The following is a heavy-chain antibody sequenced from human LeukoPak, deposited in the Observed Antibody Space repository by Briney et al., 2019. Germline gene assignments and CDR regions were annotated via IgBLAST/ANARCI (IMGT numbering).Heavy chain of an antibody. CDR3: ARDRKWGARYSSSWYDSSKYYFDY. CDR1: GYTFTSYD. V-gene: IGHV1-8*01. J-gene: IGHJ4*02. CDR2: MNPNSGNT. D-gene: IGHD6-13*01. Sequence: GASVKVSCKASGYTFTSYDINWVRQATGQGLEWMGWMNPNSGNTGYEQKFQGRVTMTTDTSTSTAYMELRSLRSDDTAVYYCARDRKWGARYSSSWYDSSKYYFDYWGQGTLVTVSS.